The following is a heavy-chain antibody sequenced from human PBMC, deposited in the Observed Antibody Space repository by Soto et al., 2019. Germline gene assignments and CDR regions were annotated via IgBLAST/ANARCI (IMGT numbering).Heavy chain of an antibody. D-gene: IGHD3-3*01. V-gene: IGHV2-5*02. CDR3: AHRVRRAVFGLVTTTAIYFDF. J-gene: IGHJ4*02. Sequence: QITLNESGPTVVRPTETLTLTCRFSGFSLTTSGVGVGWIRQSPGKAPEWLALIYWDDDKRYSASLKSRLTITKDTSKIQVVLTVSDLDPTDTATYYCAHRVRRAVFGLVTTTAIYFDFWGQGTTVAVSS. CDR1: GFSLTTSGVG. CDR2: IYWDDDK.